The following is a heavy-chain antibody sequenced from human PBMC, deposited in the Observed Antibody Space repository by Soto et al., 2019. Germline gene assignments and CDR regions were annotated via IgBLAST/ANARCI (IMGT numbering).Heavy chain of an antibody. V-gene: IGHV1-2*02. CDR3: ARAHVRLQLASSDY. Sequence: QVQLVQSRAEVKKPGASVKVSCKASGYSFTGYFMHWVRQVPGQGLEWMGWTNPKSGVTKYPQKLQGRVTMTRYTSISTAYMELTRRRSDDTAVYYFARAHVRLQLASSDYWGPGTLVPVSS. CDR2: TNPKSGVT. CDR1: GYSFTGYF. D-gene: IGHD6-25*01. J-gene: IGHJ4*02.